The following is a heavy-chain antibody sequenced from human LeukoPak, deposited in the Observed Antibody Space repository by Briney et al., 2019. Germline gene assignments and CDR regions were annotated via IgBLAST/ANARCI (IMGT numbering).Heavy chain of an antibody. D-gene: IGHD3-22*01. Sequence: GGSLRLSCAASGFTFSSYWMSWVRQAPGKGLEWVANIKQDGSEKYYVDSVKGRFTISRDNSKSTLYLQMNSLRADDTAVYYCARVRFASLPDTSGHYYDAFDIWGQGTMVTVSS. V-gene: IGHV3-7*03. J-gene: IGHJ3*02. CDR1: GFTFSSYW. CDR3: ARVRFASLPDTSGHYYDAFDI. CDR2: IKQDGSEK.